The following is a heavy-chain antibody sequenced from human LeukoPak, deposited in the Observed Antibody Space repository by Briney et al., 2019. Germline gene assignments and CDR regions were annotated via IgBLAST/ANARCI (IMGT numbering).Heavy chain of an antibody. CDR2: IWYDGSKE. D-gene: IGHD2-8*01. CDR3: AREYGNGPDY. J-gene: IGHJ4*02. Sequence: GGSLRLSCAASGFTFSSYGMHWVRQAPGKGLEWEAIIWYDGSKELYADSVKGRFTIPRDNSRNSLYLQMNSLRAEDTAVYYCAREYGNGPDYWGQGTLVTVSS. CDR1: GFTFSSYG. V-gene: IGHV3-33*01.